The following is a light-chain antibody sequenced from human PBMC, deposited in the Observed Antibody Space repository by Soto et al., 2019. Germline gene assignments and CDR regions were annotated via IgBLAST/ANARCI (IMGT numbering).Light chain of an antibody. CDR3: QSYDSSLSGSVV. V-gene: IGLV1-40*01. CDR2: GDN. Sequence: QSVLTQPPSVSGAPGQRVTISCTGSSSNIGAPYDVHWYQQLPGTAPKLLIFGDNNRPSGVPDRFSGSKSGASASLAITGLQAEDVADYYCQSYDSSLSGSVVFGGGTKLTVL. J-gene: IGLJ2*01. CDR1: SSNIGAPYD.